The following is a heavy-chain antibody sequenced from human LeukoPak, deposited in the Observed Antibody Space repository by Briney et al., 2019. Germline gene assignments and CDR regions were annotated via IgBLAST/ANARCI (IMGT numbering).Heavy chain of an antibody. CDR2: INHSGST. CDR3: AKAGRYSSGYYYPNYYYFYMAV. D-gene: IGHD3-22*01. CDR1: SASLGGYY. Sequence: SQTLSPTCAVYSASLGGYYWSCIRQPPGKGLEWIGEINHSGSTTYNPTLKGRATLSVDTSKNQHSLKLSSVTAADTAVYYCAKAGRYSSGYYYPNYYYFYMAVWGKGTTVSVS. V-gene: IGHV4-34*01. J-gene: IGHJ6*03.